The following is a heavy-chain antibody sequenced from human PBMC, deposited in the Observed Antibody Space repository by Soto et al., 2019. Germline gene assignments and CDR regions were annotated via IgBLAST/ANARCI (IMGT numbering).Heavy chain of an antibody. CDR1: GGSINSYY. Sequence: QVQLQESGPGLLKPSETLSLTCSVSGGSINSYYWSWIRQPPGKGLEWIGYIFYSGRSGSTNYNPSLKSRVTISVDTSKNQFSLKVSSVTAADTAVYYCAKTALGWLDPWGQGTLVTVSS. CDR3: AKTALGWLDP. V-gene: IGHV4-59*01. CDR2: IFYSGRSGST. D-gene: IGHD2-21*02. J-gene: IGHJ5*02.